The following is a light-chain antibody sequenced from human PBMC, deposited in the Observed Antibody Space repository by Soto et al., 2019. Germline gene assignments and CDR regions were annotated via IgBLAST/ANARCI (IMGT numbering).Light chain of an antibody. J-gene: IGKJ1*01. CDR2: GAS. CDR1: QSVNSK. V-gene: IGKV3-15*01. CDR3: QQYNNWPWT. Sequence: EIVLTQSPGTLSLSPGERATLSCRASQSVNSKLAWYQQKPGRAPRLLIYGASTRAPGFPARFSGSGSGTDFTLTISSLQSEDFGVYYCQQYNNWPWTFGQGTKVDIK.